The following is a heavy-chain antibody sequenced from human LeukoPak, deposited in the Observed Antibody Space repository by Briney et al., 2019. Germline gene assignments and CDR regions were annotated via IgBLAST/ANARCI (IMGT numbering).Heavy chain of an antibody. CDR2: INSDGSST. Sequence: GGSLRLSCAASGLTFSSYWMHWVRQAPGKGLVWVSRINSDGSSTIYADSVKGRFTISRDNAKNAVVLQMNSLSAEDTAVYYCATGGAQYYDYWGQGTVVTVSS. D-gene: IGHD3-16*01. CDR1: GLTFSSYW. CDR3: ATGGAQYYDY. V-gene: IGHV3-74*01. J-gene: IGHJ4*02.